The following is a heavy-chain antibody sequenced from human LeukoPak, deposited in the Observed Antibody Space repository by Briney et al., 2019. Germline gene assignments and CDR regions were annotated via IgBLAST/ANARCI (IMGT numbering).Heavy chain of an antibody. D-gene: IGHD6-13*01. CDR2: IWYDGNDK. V-gene: IGHV3-33*06. J-gene: IGHJ4*02. Sequence: GGSLRLSCATSGFAFSNYGMHWVRQAPGKGLEWVALIWYDGNDKYYADSVKGRFTISRDNSKNTLFLQMNSLRVEDTAVYYCAKCGITSWYPDEGHFDYWGQGTLVTVSS. CDR3: AKCGITSWYPDEGHFDY. CDR1: GFAFSNYG.